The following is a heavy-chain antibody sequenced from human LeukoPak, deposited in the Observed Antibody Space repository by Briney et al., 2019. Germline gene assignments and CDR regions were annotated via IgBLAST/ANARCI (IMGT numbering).Heavy chain of an antibody. CDR3: AREHQYSAAFDY. V-gene: IGHV3-74*01. Sequence: GGSLRLSCAVSGFTFSSFWMHWVRQAPGKGLVWVSHINSDESTTNYADSVRGRFTISRGNAKNTLYLQMNSLTAEDTAVYYCAREHQYSAAFDYWGQGTLVTVSS. D-gene: IGHD2-15*01. CDR1: GFTFSSFW. CDR2: INSDESTT. J-gene: IGHJ4*02.